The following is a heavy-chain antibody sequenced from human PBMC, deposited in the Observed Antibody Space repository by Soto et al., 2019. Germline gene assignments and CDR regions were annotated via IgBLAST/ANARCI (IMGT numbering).Heavy chain of an antibody. Sequence: ASVKVSCKASGGTFSSYAISWVRQAPGQGLEWMGWISAYNGNTNYAQKLQGRVTMTTDTSTSTAYMELRSLRSDDTAVYYCAREIEADFDYWGQGTLVTVSS. D-gene: IGHD6-19*01. CDR2: ISAYNGNT. CDR1: GGTFSSYA. J-gene: IGHJ4*02. V-gene: IGHV1-18*01. CDR3: AREIEADFDY.